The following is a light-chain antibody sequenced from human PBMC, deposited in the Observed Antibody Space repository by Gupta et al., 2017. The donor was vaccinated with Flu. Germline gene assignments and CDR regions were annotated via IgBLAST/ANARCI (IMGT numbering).Light chain of an antibody. V-gene: IGKV3-11*01. J-gene: IGKJ2*01. Sequence: EIVLTQSTATLSLSPGERATLSCRASQSVSNFLAWYQQKPGQAPRLLIYDASNRATGIPARFSGSGSGIDFTLTISSLEPEDSAIYYCQPRKNWPYTFGQGTKVEIK. CDR2: DAS. CDR1: QSVSNF. CDR3: QPRKNWPYT.